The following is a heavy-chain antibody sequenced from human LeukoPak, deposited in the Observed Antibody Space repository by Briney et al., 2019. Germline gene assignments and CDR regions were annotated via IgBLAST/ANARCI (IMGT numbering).Heavy chain of an antibody. CDR2: MNPNSGNT. Sequence: ASVKVSCKASGYTFTSYDIDWVRQATGQGLEWMGWMNPNSGNTSYAQKFQGRVTMTRDTSTSTVYMELSSLRSEDTAVYYCARAHTVTTLPSSYWGQGTLVTVSS. D-gene: IGHD4-17*01. CDR1: GYTFTSYD. CDR3: ARAHTVTTLPSSY. V-gene: IGHV1-8*01. J-gene: IGHJ4*02.